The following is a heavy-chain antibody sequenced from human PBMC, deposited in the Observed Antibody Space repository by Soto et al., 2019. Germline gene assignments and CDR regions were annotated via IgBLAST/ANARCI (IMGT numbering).Heavy chain of an antibody. CDR2: INHSGST. Sequence: XETLSLTCAVYGGSFSGYYWSWIRQPPGKGLEWIGEINHSGSTNYNPSLKSRVTISVDTSKNQFSLKLSSVTAADTAVYYCARGPDTFDYWGQGTLVTVSS. V-gene: IGHV4-34*01. J-gene: IGHJ4*02. CDR1: GGSFSGYY. CDR3: ARGPDTFDY. D-gene: IGHD5-18*01.